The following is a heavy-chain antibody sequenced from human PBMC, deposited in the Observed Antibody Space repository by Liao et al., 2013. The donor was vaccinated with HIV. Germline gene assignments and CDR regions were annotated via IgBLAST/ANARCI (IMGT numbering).Heavy chain of an antibody. Sequence: QVQLQESGPGLVKPSQTLSLTCTVSGGSISSGSYYWSWIRQPAGKGLEWIGRIYTSGSTNYNPSLKSRVTISVDTSKNQFSLKLTSVTAADTAVYYCTREEVDWGQGTLVTVSS. J-gene: IGHJ4*02. CDR2: IYTSGST. D-gene: IGHD2-15*01. CDR1: GGSISSGSYY. V-gene: IGHV4-61*02. CDR3: TREEVD.